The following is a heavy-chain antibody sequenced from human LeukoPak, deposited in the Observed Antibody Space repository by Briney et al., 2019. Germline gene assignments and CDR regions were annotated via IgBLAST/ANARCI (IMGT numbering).Heavy chain of an antibody. CDR2: IYTSGST. D-gene: IGHD3-10*01. CDR3: AREILVRGGGGSFDY. J-gene: IGHJ4*02. Sequence: PSETLSLTCTVSGGSISSYYRSWLRQPAGKGLEWIGRIYTSGSTNYNPSLKSRVTMSVDTSKNQFSLQLNSVTPEDTAVYYCAREILVRGGGGSFDYWGQGTLVTVSS. V-gene: IGHV4-4*07. CDR1: GGSISSYY.